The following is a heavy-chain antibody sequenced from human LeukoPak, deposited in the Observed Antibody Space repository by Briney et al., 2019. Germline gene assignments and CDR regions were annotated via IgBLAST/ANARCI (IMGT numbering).Heavy chain of an antibody. J-gene: IGHJ5*02. CDR2: ISYDGSNK. D-gene: IGHD1-26*01. V-gene: IGHV3-30*18. CDR3: AKPMGATRIEMNWFDP. CDR1: GFTFSSYG. Sequence: PGGSLRLSCAASGFTFSSYGMHWVRQAPGKGLEWVAVISYDGSNKYYADSVKGRFTISRDNSKNTLYLQMSSLRAEDTAVYYCAKPMGATRIEMNWFDPWGQGTLVTVSS.